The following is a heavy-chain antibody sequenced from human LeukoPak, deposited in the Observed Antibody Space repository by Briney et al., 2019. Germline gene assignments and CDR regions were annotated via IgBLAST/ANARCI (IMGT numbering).Heavy chain of an antibody. D-gene: IGHD4-23*01. CDR1: GFTFSSYG. Sequence: GRSLRLSCAASGFTFSSYGMHWVRQAPGKGLEWVAVIWYDGSNKYYADSVKGRFTISRDNSKNTLYLQMNSLRAEDTAVYYCARDEGQTTVVYFDYWGRGTLVTVSS. J-gene: IGHJ4*02. CDR3: ARDEGQTTVVYFDY. CDR2: IWYDGSNK. V-gene: IGHV3-33*01.